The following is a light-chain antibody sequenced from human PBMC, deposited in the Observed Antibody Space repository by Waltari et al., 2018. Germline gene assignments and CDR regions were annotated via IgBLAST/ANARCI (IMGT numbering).Light chain of an antibody. V-gene: IGLV1-47*02. J-gene: IGLJ2*01. Sequence: QSVLTQPPSASGTPGQRVAISCSGSSSNIGSNYVYWYQQLPETAPKLLIYADKQRPPGDPDRYADSKSGTSASLAISGIRSEDEADYYCAAWDDSVSAMVFGGGTKLTVL. CDR2: ADK. CDR1: SSNIGSNY. CDR3: AAWDDSVSAMV.